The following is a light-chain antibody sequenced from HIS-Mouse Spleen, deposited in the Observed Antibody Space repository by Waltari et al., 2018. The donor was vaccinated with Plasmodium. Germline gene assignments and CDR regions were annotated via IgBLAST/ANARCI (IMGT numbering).Light chain of an antibody. CDR1: NIGSKS. J-gene: IGLJ2*01. V-gene: IGLV3-21*03. CDR3: QVWDSSSDHVV. CDR2: DDS. Sequence: SYVLTQPPSVSVAPGKTARITCGGNNIGSKSVHWYQQKTGQAPVLVVYDDSDRHSGIPGRFSGSNAGNTATLTIGRVEAGDEADYYCQVWDSSSDHVVFGGGTKLTVL.